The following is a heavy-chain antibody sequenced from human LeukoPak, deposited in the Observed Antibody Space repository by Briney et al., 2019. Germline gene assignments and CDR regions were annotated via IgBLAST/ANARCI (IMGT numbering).Heavy chain of an antibody. J-gene: IGHJ6*02. V-gene: IGHV4-39*07. Sequence: KASETLSLTCSVSGDSISSSSYYWGWIRQPPGRGLEWIGSIFYSGSTYYNPSLKSRVTISVDTSKNQFSLKLSSVTAADTAVYYCARRQDIVVVPAAGPRGMDVWGQGTTVTVSS. D-gene: IGHD2-2*01. CDR1: GDSISSSSYY. CDR2: IFYSGST. CDR3: ARRQDIVVVPAAGPRGMDV.